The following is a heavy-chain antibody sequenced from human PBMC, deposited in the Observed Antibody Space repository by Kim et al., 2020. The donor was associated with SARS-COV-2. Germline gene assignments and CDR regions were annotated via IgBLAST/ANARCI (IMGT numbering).Heavy chain of an antibody. CDR2: INPNSGGT. CDR3: ARDQKKITMVRGAKGLGYYYGMDV. J-gene: IGHJ6*02. V-gene: IGHV1-2*04. D-gene: IGHD3-10*01. CDR1: GYTFTGYY. Sequence: ASVKVSCKASGYTFTGYYMHWVRQAPGQGLEWMGWINPNSGGTNYAQKFQGWVTMTRDTSISTAYMELSRLRSDDTAVYYCARDQKKITMVRGAKGLGYYYGMDVWGQGTTVTVSS.